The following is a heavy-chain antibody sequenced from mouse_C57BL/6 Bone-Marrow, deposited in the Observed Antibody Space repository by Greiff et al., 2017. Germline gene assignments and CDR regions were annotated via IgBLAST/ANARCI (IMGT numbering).Heavy chain of an antibody. V-gene: IGHV5-6*01. CDR2: ISSGGSYT. CDR3: ARQKNEGYYAWFAY. J-gene: IGHJ3*01. Sequence: EVKLVESGGDLVKPGGSLKLSCAASGFTFSSYGMSWVRQTPDKRLEWVATISSGGSYTYYPDSVKGRFTISRDNAKNTLYLQMSSLKSEDTAMYYGARQKNEGYYAWFAYWGQGTLVTVSA. D-gene: IGHD2-3*01. CDR1: GFTFSSYG.